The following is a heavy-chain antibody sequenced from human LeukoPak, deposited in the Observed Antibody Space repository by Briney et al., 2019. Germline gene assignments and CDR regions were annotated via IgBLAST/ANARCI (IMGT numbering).Heavy chain of an antibody. CDR1: GGSISSGSYY. CDR2: IYTSGST. Sequence: PSQTLSLTCTVSGGSISSGSYYWSWIRQPAGKGLEWIGRIYTSGSTNYNPSLKSRVTISVDTSKNQFSLKLSSVTAADTAVYYCARDRGAQTYYYDSSGFYWGQGTLVTVSS. D-gene: IGHD3-22*01. V-gene: IGHV4-61*02. J-gene: IGHJ4*02. CDR3: ARDRGAQTYYYDSSGFY.